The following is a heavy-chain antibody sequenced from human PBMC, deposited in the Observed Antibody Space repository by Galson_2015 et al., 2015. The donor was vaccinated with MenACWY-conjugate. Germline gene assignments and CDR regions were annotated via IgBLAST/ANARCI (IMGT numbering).Heavy chain of an antibody. CDR1: GFTFSSYA. J-gene: IGHJ4*02. Sequence: SLRLSCAASGFTFSSYAMRWVRQAPGQGLEWVSSISSSGGNTYYAESVQGRFTISRDKSTNTLYLQMNSLRAEDTAVYYCATYYASGIRTFDYWGQGTLVTVSS. CDR3: ATYYASGIRTFDY. V-gene: IGHV3-23*01. D-gene: IGHD3-10*01. CDR2: ISSSGGNT.